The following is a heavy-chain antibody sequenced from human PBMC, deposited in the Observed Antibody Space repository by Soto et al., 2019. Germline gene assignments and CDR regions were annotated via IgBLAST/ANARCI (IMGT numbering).Heavy chain of an antibody. D-gene: IGHD3-9*01. Sequence: ASETLSLTCTVSGGSISSSSYYWGWIRQPPGKGLEWIGSIYYSGSTYYNPSLKSRVTISVDTSKNQFSLKLSSVTAADTAVYYCARRHRRYFDWLPYFDYWGQGTLVTVSS. V-gene: IGHV4-39*01. CDR1: GGSISSSSYY. J-gene: IGHJ4*02. CDR3: ARRHRRYFDWLPYFDY. CDR2: IYYSGST.